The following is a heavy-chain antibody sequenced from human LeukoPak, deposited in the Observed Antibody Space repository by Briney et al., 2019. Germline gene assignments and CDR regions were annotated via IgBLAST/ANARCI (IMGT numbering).Heavy chain of an antibody. CDR1: GGSISSGAYY. V-gene: IGHV4-31*03. J-gene: IGHJ4*02. CDR2: ISYSGST. Sequence: SQTLSLTCTVSGGSISSGAYYWNWIRQLPGKGLEWIGYISYSGSTYYNPSLKSRVTISVDTSKNQISLKVNSVAAADTAVYYCARGGSYGGIGDYWGQGTLVTVSS. CDR3: ARGGSYGGIGDY. D-gene: IGHD1-26*01.